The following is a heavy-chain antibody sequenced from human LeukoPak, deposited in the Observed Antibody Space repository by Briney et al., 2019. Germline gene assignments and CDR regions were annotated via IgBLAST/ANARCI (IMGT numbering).Heavy chain of an antibody. D-gene: IGHD6-19*01. CDR3: AKARYSSGPTDY. CDR2: ISSGGSST. Sequence: GGSLRLSCAASGFTFSSSWMHWLRHAPGKGLVWVSRISSGGSSTSYADSVKGRFTISRDNSKNTLYLQMNSLRAEDTAVYYCAKARYSSGPTDYWGQGTLVTVSS. CDR1: GFTFSSSW. J-gene: IGHJ4*02. V-gene: IGHV3-74*01.